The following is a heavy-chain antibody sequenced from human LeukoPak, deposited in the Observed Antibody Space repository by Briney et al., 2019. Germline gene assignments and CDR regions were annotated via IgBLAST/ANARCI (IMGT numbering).Heavy chain of an antibody. D-gene: IGHD3-22*01. CDR2: ITGKAGRYAT. CDR3: VIYSSGFYALDY. J-gene: IGHJ4*02. V-gene: IGHV3-73*01. Sequence: GGSLRHFRAPSGFTFSGSTLHWVRPASGKGPEWVGRITGKAGRYATAYAASVNGRFNISRDDSKSMAYLQMNSLKTEDRDVYYCVIYSSGFYALDYWVRGTLVTVSS. CDR1: GFTFSGST.